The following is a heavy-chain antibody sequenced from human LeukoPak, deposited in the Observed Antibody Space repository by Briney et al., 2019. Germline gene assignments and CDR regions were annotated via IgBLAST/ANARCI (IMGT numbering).Heavy chain of an antibody. CDR1: GFTFSTYS. CDR3: ARPASTSPLGY. D-gene: IGHD3-16*01. V-gene: IGHV3-48*04. J-gene: IGHJ4*02. CDR2: ISSSGSTI. Sequence: GGTLRLSCAASGFTFSTYSMNWVRQAPGKGLEWVSYISSSGSTIYYADSVKGRFTISRDNANNSLDLQMHSLRAEDTAPYYCARPASTSPLGYWGQGTLVTVSS.